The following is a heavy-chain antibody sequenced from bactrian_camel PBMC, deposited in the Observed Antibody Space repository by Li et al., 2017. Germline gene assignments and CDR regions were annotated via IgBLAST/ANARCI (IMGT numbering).Heavy chain of an antibody. Sequence: HVQLVESGGGSVQAGGSLRLSCVASGLTYRSACMGWFRQSPNKEREPVAGISFAGSKIYYADSVKGRFALSQDNSKRSLYLQMNDLKPGDTAMYYCAADRCYPGWSRSGDEFPYWGRGTQVTVS. V-gene: IGHV3-2*01. D-gene: IGHD1*01. J-gene: IGHJ4*01. CDR3: AADRCYPGWSRSGDEFPY. CDR1: GLTYRSAC. CDR2: ISFAGSKI.